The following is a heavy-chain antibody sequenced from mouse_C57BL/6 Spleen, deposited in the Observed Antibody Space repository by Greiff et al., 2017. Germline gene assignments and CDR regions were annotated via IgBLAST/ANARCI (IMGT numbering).Heavy chain of an antibody. V-gene: IGHV3-6*01. J-gene: IGHJ3*01. CDR1: GYSITSGYY. CDR3: ARDLGAPWFAY. Sequence: EVKVEESGPGLVKPSQSLSLTCSVTGYSITSGYYWNWIRQFPGNKLEWMGYISYDGSNNYNPSLKNRISITRDTSKNQFFLKLNSVTTEDTATYYCARDLGAPWFAYWGQGTLVTVSA. CDR2: ISYDGSN. D-gene: IGHD4-1*01.